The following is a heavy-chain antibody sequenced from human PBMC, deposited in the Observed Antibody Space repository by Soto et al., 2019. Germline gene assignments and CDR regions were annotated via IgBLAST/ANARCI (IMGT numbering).Heavy chain of an antibody. CDR1: GFTFSSYA. Sequence: EVQLLESGGGLVQPGGSLRLSCAASGFTFSSYAMSWVRQAPGKGLEWVSAISGSGGSTYYADSVKGRFTISRDNSKNSLYLQMNCLRAEDTAVYYCARRSSGWDFDYWGQGTVVTVSS. CDR2: ISGSGGST. J-gene: IGHJ4*02. V-gene: IGHV3-23*01. D-gene: IGHD6-19*01. CDR3: ARRSSGWDFDY.